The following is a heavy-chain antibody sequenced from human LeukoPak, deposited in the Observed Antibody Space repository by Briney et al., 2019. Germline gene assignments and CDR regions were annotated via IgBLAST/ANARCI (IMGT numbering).Heavy chain of an antibody. CDR3: AKDDAWLQYGN. Sequence: GGSLRLSCAASGFTVSSNYMSWVRQAPGKGLEWVAAISESGASTYYAASVKGRFTISRDNSENTLYLQMHGLRAGDTAVYYCAKDDAWLQYGNWGRGTLVTVSS. J-gene: IGHJ4*02. CDR1: GFTVSSNY. D-gene: IGHD5-24*01. CDR2: ISESGAST. V-gene: IGHV3-23*01.